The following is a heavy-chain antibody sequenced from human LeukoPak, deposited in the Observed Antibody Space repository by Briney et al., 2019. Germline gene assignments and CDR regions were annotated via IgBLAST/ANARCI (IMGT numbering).Heavy chain of an antibody. D-gene: IGHD2-8*01. J-gene: IGHJ4*02. CDR3: AREECSIGVCYPSGY. CDR2: ISTYNANT. Sequence: ASVKVSCKASGYSFTSYGISWVRQAPGQGLEWMGWISTYNANTNYALKLQGRVTLTTDTSTSTAYMELKSLRSDDTAVYYCAREECSIGVCYPSGYWGQGTLVTVSS. CDR1: GYSFTSYG. V-gene: IGHV1-18*01.